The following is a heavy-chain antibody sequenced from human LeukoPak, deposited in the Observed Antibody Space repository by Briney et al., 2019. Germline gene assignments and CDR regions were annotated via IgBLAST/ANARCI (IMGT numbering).Heavy chain of an antibody. CDR1: GGSFSGYY. CDR3: ASGGIVATAGAFDI. J-gene: IGHJ3*02. CDR2: INHSGST. D-gene: IGHD5-12*01. V-gene: IGHV4-34*01. Sequence: SETLSFTCAVYGGSFSGYYWSWIRQPPGKGLEWIGEINHSGSTNYNPPLKSRVTISVDTSKNQFSLKLSSVTAADTAVYYCASGGIVATAGAFDIWGQGTMVTVSS.